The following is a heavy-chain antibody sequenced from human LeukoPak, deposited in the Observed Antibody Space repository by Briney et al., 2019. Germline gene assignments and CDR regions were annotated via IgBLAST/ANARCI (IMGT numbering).Heavy chain of an antibody. D-gene: IGHD3-3*01. V-gene: IGHV4-39*01. CDR2: VYYSENT. CDR3: ARARRRGYDY. Sequence: PSETLSLTCTVSGGSISSSSYYWGWIRQPPGKGLEWIANVYYSENTNYNPSLKNRVTVSADTSKNQFSLKLNSVTAADTAVYYCARARRRGYDYWGQGTLVTVSS. CDR1: GGSISSSSYY. J-gene: IGHJ4*02.